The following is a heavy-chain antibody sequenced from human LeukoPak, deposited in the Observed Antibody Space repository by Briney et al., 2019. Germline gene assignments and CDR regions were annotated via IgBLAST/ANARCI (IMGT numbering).Heavy chain of an antibody. CDR3: ARHGDYVGYFDY. D-gene: IGHD4-17*01. Sequence: PGGSLRLSCAASEFTFSSYAMSWVRQAPGKGLEWVSVIYSGGSTYYADSVKGRFTISRDKSKNTLYLQMNSLRAEDTAVYYCARHGDYVGYFDYWGQGAQVTVSS. CDR2: IYSGGST. V-gene: IGHV3-66*04. CDR1: EFTFSSYA. J-gene: IGHJ4*02.